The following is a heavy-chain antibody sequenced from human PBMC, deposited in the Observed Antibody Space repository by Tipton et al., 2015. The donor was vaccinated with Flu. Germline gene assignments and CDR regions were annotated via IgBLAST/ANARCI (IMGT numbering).Heavy chain of an antibody. Sequence: SLRLSCAASGFTFSDYAMHWVRQAPGKGLEYVSAISSSGDNTYYADSVKGRFTISRDNSKNTLYLRMNSLRAEDSAVYYCARHGAGKEWEVLGGMDVWGQGTTVTVSS. J-gene: IGHJ6*02. CDR1: GFTFSDYA. V-gene: IGHV3-64*02. D-gene: IGHD1-26*01. CDR2: ISSSGDNT. CDR3: ARHGAGKEWEVLGGMDV.